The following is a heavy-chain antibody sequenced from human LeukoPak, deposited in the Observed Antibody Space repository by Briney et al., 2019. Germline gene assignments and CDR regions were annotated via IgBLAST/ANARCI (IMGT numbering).Heavy chain of an antibody. CDR3: AKAAALSGSYLYYFDY. J-gene: IGHJ4*02. V-gene: IGHV3-30*02. CDR1: GFTFSSYV. Sequence: PGGSLRLSCAASGFTFSSYVMHWVRQAPGKGLEWVAFIRYDGSNKYYADSVKGRFTISRDNSKNTLYLQMNSLRAEDTAVYYCAKAAALSGSYLYYFDYWGQGTLVTVSS. D-gene: IGHD1-26*01. CDR2: IRYDGSNK.